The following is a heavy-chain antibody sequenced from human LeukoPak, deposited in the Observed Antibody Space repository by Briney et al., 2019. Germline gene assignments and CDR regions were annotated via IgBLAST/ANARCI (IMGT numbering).Heavy chain of an antibody. V-gene: IGHV3-48*03. CDR1: GFTFSSYE. CDR2: ISSSGSTK. CDR3: ASSGSYYAFDY. Sequence: GGSLRLSCAASGFTFSSYEMNWVRQAPGKGLEWVSYISSSGSTKYYADSVKGRITISRDNAKKSMYLQMNSLRAGDTAVYYCASSGSYYAFDYWGQGTLVTVSS. D-gene: IGHD1-26*01. J-gene: IGHJ4*02.